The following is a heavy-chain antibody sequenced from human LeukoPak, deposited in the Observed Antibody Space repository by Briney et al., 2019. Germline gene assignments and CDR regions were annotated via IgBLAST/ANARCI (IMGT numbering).Heavy chain of an antibody. J-gene: IGHJ4*02. CDR3: ARVHGGGSNYFDY. CDR2: VYERGST. CDR1: GGSINNYY. Sequence: ETLSLTCIVSGGSINNYYWTWIRQPAGKGLEWIGRVYERGSTNYNPSLKSRVTMSVDTSKNQFSLKLSSVTAADTAVYYCARVHGGGSNYFDYWGQGTLVTVSS. V-gene: IGHV4-4*07. D-gene: IGHD1-26*01.